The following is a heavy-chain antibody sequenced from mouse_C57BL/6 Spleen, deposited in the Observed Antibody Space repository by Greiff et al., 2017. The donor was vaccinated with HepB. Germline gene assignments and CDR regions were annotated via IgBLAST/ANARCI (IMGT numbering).Heavy chain of an antibody. CDR1: GYTFTDYE. CDR2: IDPETGGT. J-gene: IGHJ1*03. V-gene: IGHV1-15*01. CDR3: TRLPYDV. Sequence: QVQLKESGAELVRPGASVTLSCKASGYTFTDYEMHWVKQTPVHGLEWIGAIDPETGGTAYNQKFKGKAILTADKSSSTAYMELRSLTSEDSAVYYCTRLPYDVWGTGTTVTVSS.